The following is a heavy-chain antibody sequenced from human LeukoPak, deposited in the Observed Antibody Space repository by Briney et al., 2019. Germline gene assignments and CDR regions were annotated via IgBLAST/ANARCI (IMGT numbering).Heavy chain of an antibody. V-gene: IGHV3-66*01. D-gene: IGHD6-19*01. CDR2: IYSGGST. CDR1: GFTVSSNY. J-gene: IGHJ4*02. Sequence: PAGGSLRLSCAASGFTVSSNYMSWVRQAPGKGLEWVSVIYSGGSTYYADSVKGRFTISRDNSKNTLYLQMNSLKAEDTAVYYCARGHLGYSSASDNWGQGTLVTVSS. CDR3: ARGHLGYSSASDN.